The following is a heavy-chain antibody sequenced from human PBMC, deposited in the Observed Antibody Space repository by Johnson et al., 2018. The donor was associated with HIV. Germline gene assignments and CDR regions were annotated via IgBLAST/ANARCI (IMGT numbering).Heavy chain of an antibody. V-gene: IGHV3-64*04. J-gene: IGHJ3*02. CDR3: ATGSVVVVAADGLLQLHDAFDI. D-gene: IGHD2-15*01. CDR2: ISGSGGST. Sequence: HVQLVESGGGLVQPGGSLRLSCAASGFTFSSYDMHWVHQAPGKGLEYVSAISGSGGSTYYADSVKGRFTISRDNSKNTMSLQMNSLRAEDTAVYYCATGSVVVVAADGLLQLHDAFDIWGQGTMVTVSS. CDR1: GFTFSSYD.